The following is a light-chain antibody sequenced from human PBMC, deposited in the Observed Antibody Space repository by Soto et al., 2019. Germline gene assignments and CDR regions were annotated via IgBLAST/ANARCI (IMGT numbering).Light chain of an antibody. CDR1: QSVSSSY. CDR3: QHYGSSPQT. CDR2: GAS. Sequence: EIVLTQSPGTLSLSPGERATLSCRASQSVSSSYLACYQQKPSQAPRLLIYGASSRATGIPDRFSGSDSGTDFTLTISRLEPEDFAVYFCQHYGSSPQTFGQGTKVDI. J-gene: IGKJ1*01. V-gene: IGKV3-20*01.